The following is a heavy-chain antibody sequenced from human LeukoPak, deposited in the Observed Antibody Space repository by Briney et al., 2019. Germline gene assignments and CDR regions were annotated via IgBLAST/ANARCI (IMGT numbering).Heavy chain of an antibody. J-gene: IGHJ4*02. Sequence: SETLSLTCTVSGGSISSYYWSWTRQPPGKGLEWIGYIFYSGSTNYNPSLKSRVTISVDTSKNQFSLKLSSVTAADTAVYYCAREAVGYCSSTSCSYYFDYWGQGTLVTVSS. CDR3: AREAVGYCSSTSCSYYFDY. CDR1: GGSISSYY. D-gene: IGHD2-2*01. CDR2: IFYSGST. V-gene: IGHV4-59*01.